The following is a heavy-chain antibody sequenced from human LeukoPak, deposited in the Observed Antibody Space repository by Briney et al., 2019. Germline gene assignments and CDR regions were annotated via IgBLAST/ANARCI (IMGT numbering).Heavy chain of an antibody. Sequence: GGSLRLSCSASGFTFSTYSMNWVRQAPGQGLEWVSYVSSSSSFIYYADSVKGRFTISRDNANNSLYLQMDSLRADDTAVYYWARGGGAFDIWGQGTVVTV. CDR1: GFTFSTYS. J-gene: IGHJ3*02. V-gene: IGHV3-21*06. D-gene: IGHD3-10*01. CDR3: ARGGGAFDI. CDR2: VSSSSSFI.